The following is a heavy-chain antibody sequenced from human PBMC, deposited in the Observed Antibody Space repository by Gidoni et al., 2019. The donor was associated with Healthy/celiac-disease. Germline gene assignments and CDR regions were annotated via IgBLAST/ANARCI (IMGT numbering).Heavy chain of an antibody. CDR1: GFTFSSYS. Sequence: EVQLVASGGGLVQPGGSLRPSCAASGFTFSSYSMNWVRQAPGKGLEWVSYISSSSSTIYYADSVKGRFTISRDNAKNSLYLQMNSLRAEDTAVYYCARALLGPYYYGMDVWGQGTTVTVSS. CDR3: ARALLGPYYYGMDV. CDR2: ISSSSSTI. J-gene: IGHJ6*02. V-gene: IGHV3-48*04.